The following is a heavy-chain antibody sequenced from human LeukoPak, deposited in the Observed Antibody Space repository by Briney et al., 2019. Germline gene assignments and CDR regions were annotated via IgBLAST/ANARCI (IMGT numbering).Heavy chain of an antibody. Sequence: GGSLRLSCAASGFMFSSYGMHWVRQAPGKGLEWVAFIRYDGNNKHYADSVKGRFTISRDNSKNTLILQMNSLRREDMAIYYCAKNDGNYCVPWGQGTLVTVSS. CDR1: GFMFSSYG. D-gene: IGHD1-26*01. V-gene: IGHV3-30*02. CDR3: AKNDGNYCVP. J-gene: IGHJ5*02. CDR2: IRYDGNNK.